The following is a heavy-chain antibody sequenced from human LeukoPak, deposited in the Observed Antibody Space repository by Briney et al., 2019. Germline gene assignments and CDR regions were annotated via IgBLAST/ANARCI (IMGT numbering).Heavy chain of an antibody. V-gene: IGHV1-2*02. D-gene: IGHD3-22*01. Sequence: ASVKVSCKASGYTFTGYYMHWVRQAPGQGLKWMGWINPNSGGTNYAQKFQGRVTMTRDTSISTAYMELSRLRSDDTAVYYCAITMIVVVRVEAFDIWGQGTMVTVSS. J-gene: IGHJ3*02. CDR1: GYTFTGYY. CDR2: INPNSGGT. CDR3: AITMIVVVRVEAFDI.